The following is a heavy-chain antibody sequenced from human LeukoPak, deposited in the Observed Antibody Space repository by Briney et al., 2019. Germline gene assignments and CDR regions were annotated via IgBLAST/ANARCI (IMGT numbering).Heavy chain of an antibody. CDR2: ISGSGGNT. J-gene: IGHJ6*03. D-gene: IGHD1-7*01. CDR1: GFTFSSYA. V-gene: IGHV3-23*01. Sequence: PGGSLRLSCAVSGFTFSSYAMSWVRQAPGKGLEWVSSISGSGGNTYYANSVKGRFTISRDNSKNTLYLQMNSLRAEDTAVYYCAVSFYYYYMDVWGKGTTVTVSS. CDR3: AVSFYYYYMDV.